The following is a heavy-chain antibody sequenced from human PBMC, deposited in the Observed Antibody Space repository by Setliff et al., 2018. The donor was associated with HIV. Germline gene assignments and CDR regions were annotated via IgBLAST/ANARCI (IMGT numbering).Heavy chain of an antibody. J-gene: IGHJ5*02. CDR1: GYTFSQYP. CDR3: ARDVGSVWHNWFDP. Sequence: ASVKVSCKASGYTFSQYPMHWVRQAPGQRPEWMGWINTGNGNTKYSQIFRDRVTFTRDTSATTAYMELSSLRSEDTAVYYCARDVGSVWHNWFDPWGQGTLVTVS. V-gene: IGHV1-3*04. D-gene: IGHD6-19*01. CDR2: INTGNGNT.